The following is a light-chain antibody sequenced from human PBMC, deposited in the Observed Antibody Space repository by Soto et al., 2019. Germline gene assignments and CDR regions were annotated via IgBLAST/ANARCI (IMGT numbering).Light chain of an antibody. J-gene: IGLJ2*01. V-gene: IGLV1-40*01. CDR3: QSYDASLSGDVV. Sequence: QSVLTQPPSVSGAPGQRVTISCTGSRSNIGAGYDVHWYQQIPGAAPKLFIYGNSNRPSGVPDRFSGSKSGTSASLAITGLQAEDEADYYCQSYDASLSGDVVFGGGTKVTVL. CDR2: GNS. CDR1: RSNIGAGYD.